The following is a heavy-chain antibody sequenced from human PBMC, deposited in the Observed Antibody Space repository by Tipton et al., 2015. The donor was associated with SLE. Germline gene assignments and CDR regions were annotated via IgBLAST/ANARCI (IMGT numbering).Heavy chain of an antibody. Sequence: SLRLSCVASGFTFTKYALNWVRQAPGKGLELVSSISGSGGTSDYTDSVKGRFTISRDNSRNTLFLQMNSLRAEDTALYYCAKATSVIQGAPFDCWGQGTLVTVSS. V-gene: IGHV3-23*01. CDR2: ISGSGGTS. CDR1: GFTFTKYA. J-gene: IGHJ4*02. D-gene: IGHD3-10*01. CDR3: AKATSVIQGAPFDC.